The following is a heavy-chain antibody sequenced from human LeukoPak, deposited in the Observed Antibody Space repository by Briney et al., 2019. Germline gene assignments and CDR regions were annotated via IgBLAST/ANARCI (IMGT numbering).Heavy chain of an antibody. J-gene: IGHJ4*02. V-gene: IGHV3-53*01. D-gene: IGHD6-6*01. CDR2: IYSGGST. CDR1: GFTVSSNY. CDR3: ATTVPGRYYFDY. Sequence: PGGSLRLSCAASGFTVSSNYMSWVRQAPGKGLEWVSVIYSGGSTYYADSVKGRFTISRDNSKNTLYLQMNSLRAEDTAVYYCATTVPGRYYFDYWGQGTLVTVSS.